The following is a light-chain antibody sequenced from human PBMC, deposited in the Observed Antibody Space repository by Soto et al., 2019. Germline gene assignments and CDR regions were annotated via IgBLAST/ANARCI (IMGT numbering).Light chain of an antibody. V-gene: IGLV1-47*01. CDR2: RNN. CDR1: SSNIGSNY. Sequence: QSVLTQPPSASGTPGQRVTISCSGSSSNIGSNYVYWYQQLPGTAPNLLIYRNNQRPSGVPDRFSGSKSGTSASLAISGLRSEDEADYYCAAWDDSLSGRGVFGGGTKVTVL. J-gene: IGLJ2*01. CDR3: AAWDDSLSGRGV.